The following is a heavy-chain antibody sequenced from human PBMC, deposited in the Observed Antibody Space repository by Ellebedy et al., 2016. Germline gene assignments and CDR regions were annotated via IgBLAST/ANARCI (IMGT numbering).Heavy chain of an antibody. V-gene: IGHV3-23*01. D-gene: IGHD4-17*01. Sequence: GGSLRLSXAASGSTFSGYTMNWVRQAPGKGLEWVSTISAGSDTTRLADSVKGRFTIFRDSSKNSVYLRMNNLRVEDTAVYYCRQGHYADLWGQGTLVTVSS. CDR3: RQGHYADL. CDR1: GSTFSGYT. J-gene: IGHJ4*02. CDR2: ISAGSDTT.